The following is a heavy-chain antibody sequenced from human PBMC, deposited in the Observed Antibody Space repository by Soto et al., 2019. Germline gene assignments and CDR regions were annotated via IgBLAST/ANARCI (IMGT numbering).Heavy chain of an antibody. CDR1: GGTFTSYT. J-gene: IGHJ2*01. Sequence: QVQLVQSGAEVKKPGSSVKVSCQASGGTFTSYTISWVRRAPGQGLEWMGRIIPIFSIANYAQKFQGRVKITADKSTSTVYMELSSLRSEDTAVYYCASQPDRYYYDTSGYWYFDLWGRGTLVTVSS. D-gene: IGHD3-22*01. V-gene: IGHV1-69*02. CDR3: ASQPDRYYYDTSGYWYFDL. CDR2: IIPIFSIA.